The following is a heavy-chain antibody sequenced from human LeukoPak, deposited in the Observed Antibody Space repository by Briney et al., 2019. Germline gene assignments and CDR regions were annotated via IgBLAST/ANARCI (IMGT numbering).Heavy chain of an antibody. J-gene: IGHJ5*02. CDR1: GFTFSSYA. CDR2: ISGSGGST. Sequence: AGGSLRLSCAASGFTFSSYAMSWVRQAPGKGLEWVSAISGSGGSTYYADSVKGRFTFSRDNSKNTLYLQMNSLRAEDTAVYYCAKLMVRGVISDNWFDPWGQGTLVTVSS. V-gene: IGHV3-23*01. D-gene: IGHD3-10*01. CDR3: AKLMVRGVISDNWFDP.